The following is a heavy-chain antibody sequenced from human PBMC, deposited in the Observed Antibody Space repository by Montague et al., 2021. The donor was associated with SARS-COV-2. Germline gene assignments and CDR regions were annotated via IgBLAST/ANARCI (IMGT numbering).Heavy chain of an antibody. J-gene: IGHJ6*03. CDR2: IKQDGSEK. D-gene: IGHD1-26*01. CDR1: GFTFSSYW. V-gene: IGHV3-7*01. CDR3: ARDATEGPGIVASGDYYYYMDV. Sequence: SLRLSCAASGFTFSSYWMSWVRQAPGKGLEWVANIKQDGSEKYYVDSVKGRFTISRDNAKNSLYLQMNSLRAEDTAVYYCARDATEGPGIVASGDYYYYMDVWGKGTTVTVSS.